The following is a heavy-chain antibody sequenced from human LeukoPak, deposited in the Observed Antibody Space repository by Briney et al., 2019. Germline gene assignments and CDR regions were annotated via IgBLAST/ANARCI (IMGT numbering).Heavy chain of an antibody. V-gene: IGHV1-46*01. Sequence: ASVKVSCKASGYTFTSYYIHWVRQAPGQGLEWMGIINPSGGSTTYAQKFQGRVTMTRDTSTSTDYMELSSLRSEDTAVYYCARDTEDFDYWGQGTLVTVSS. CDR3: ARDTEDFDY. CDR1: GYTFTSYY. CDR2: INPSGGST. J-gene: IGHJ4*02.